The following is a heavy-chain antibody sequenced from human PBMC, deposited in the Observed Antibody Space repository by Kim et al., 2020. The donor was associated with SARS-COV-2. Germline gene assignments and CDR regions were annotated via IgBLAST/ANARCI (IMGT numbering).Heavy chain of an antibody. V-gene: IGHV1-2*04. D-gene: IGHD6-19*01. CDR2: INPNSGGT. CDR3: ARKEEEAVAGTSYYYGMDV. Sequence: ASVKVSCKASGYTFTGYYMHWVRQAPGQGLEWMGWINPNSGGTNYAQKFQGWVTMTRDTSISTAYMELSRLRSDDTAVYYCARKEEEAVAGTSYYYGMDVWGQGTTVTVSS. CDR1: GYTFTGYY. J-gene: IGHJ6*02.